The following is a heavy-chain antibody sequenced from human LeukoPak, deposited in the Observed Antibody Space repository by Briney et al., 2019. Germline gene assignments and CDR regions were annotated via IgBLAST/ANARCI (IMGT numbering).Heavy chain of an antibody. CDR1: GFTFSSYG. CDR3: AKEQRAGSGWSDFGN. J-gene: IGHJ4*02. D-gene: IGHD6-13*01. CDR2: IWYDGSNK. V-gene: IGHV3-33*06. Sequence: GGSLRLSCAASGFTFSSYGMHWVRQAPGKGLEWVAVIWYDGSNKYYADSVKGRFTISRDNSKNTLYLQMNSLRAEDTAVYYCAKEQRAGSGWSDFGNWGQGTLVTVSS.